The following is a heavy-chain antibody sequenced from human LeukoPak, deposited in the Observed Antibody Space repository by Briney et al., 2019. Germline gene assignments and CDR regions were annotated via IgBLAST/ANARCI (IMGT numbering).Heavy chain of an antibody. Sequence: SETLSLTCAVYGGSFSGYYWSWIRQPPGKGLEGIGEINHSGSTNYNPSLKSRVTISVDTSKNQFSLKLSSVTAADTAVYYCARALPKLGYCSSTSCYAVYFDYWGQGTLVTVSS. CDR2: INHSGST. CDR3: ARALPKLGYCSSTSCYAVYFDY. J-gene: IGHJ4*02. V-gene: IGHV4-34*01. D-gene: IGHD2-2*01. CDR1: GGSFSGYY.